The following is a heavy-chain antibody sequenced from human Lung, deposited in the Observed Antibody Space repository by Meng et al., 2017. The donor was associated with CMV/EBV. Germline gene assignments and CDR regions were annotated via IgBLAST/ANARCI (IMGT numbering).Heavy chain of an antibody. CDR3: ARGGPVAGKNWFDR. CDR1: GLTFGSHP. V-gene: IGHV3-23*01. J-gene: IGHJ5*02. Sequence: SCVASGLTFGSHPMTWVRQAPGKGLEWVSSISGSGGSTYSADSVQGRFTISRDNSKNTLYLQMSALRDEDTALYYCARGGPVAGKNWFDRWGQGTLVTVSS. CDR2: ISGSGGST. D-gene: IGHD6-19*01.